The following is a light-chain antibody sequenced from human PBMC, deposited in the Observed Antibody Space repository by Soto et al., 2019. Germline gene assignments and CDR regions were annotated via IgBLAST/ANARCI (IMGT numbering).Light chain of an antibody. V-gene: IGLV2-14*03. CDR1: SSDVGGYNY. J-gene: IGLJ2*01. CDR3: SSYTSSGTAV. Sequence: QSALTQPASVSGSPGQSITISCTGTSSDVGGYNYVSWYQQHPGKAPKLMIYDVSNRPSGVSNRFSGSKSGNTASLTISGLQGEDEAHYYCSSYTSSGTAVFGGGTKVTVL. CDR2: DVS.